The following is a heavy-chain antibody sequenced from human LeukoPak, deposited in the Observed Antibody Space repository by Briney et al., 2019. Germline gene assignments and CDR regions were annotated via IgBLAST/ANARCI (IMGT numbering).Heavy chain of an antibody. Sequence: GGSLRLSCAASGFTFSSYAMSWVRQAPGKGLEWVSAISGSGGSTYYADSVKGRFTISRDNSKNTLYLQMNSLRAEDTAVYYCAKVTPPEHSSGWYGEGYWGQGTLVTVSS. J-gene: IGHJ4*02. CDR3: AKVTPPEHSSGWYGEGY. V-gene: IGHV3-23*01. CDR1: GFTFSSYA. D-gene: IGHD6-19*01. CDR2: ISGSGGST.